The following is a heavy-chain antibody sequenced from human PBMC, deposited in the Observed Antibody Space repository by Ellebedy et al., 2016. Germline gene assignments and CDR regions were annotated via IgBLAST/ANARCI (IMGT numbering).Heavy chain of an antibody. CDR1: GFTFSNYW. J-gene: IGHJ4*02. D-gene: IGHD5-12*01. CDR3: AREALYSGNYDY. Sequence: GESLKISXAASGFTFSNYWMHWVRQAPGKGLVWVSRITNDGSRTTYADSVKGRVTISRDNTKNTLFLQVSSLRAEDTGVYYCAREALYSGNYDYWGQGALVTVSA. V-gene: IGHV3-74*01. CDR2: ITNDGSRT.